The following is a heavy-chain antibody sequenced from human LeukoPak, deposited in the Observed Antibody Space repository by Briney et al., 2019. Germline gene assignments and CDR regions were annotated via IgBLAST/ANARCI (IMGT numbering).Heavy chain of an antibody. CDR3: ARLTYYYDSSGYYSDAFDI. CDR1: GYTFTGYY. J-gene: IGHJ3*02. CDR2: INPNSGGT. V-gene: IGHV1-2*02. D-gene: IGHD3-22*01. Sequence: GASVKVSCKASGYTFTGYYMHWVRQAPGQGLEWMGWINPNSGGTNYAQKFQGRVTMTRDTSISTAYMELSRLRSDDTAVYYCARLTYYYDSSGYYSDAFDIWGQGTMVTVSS.